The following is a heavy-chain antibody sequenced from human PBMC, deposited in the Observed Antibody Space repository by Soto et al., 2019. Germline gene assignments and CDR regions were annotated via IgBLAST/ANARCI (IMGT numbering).Heavy chain of an antibody. D-gene: IGHD4-17*01. J-gene: IGHJ4*02. V-gene: IGHV3-33*01. CDR2: IWYDGSNK. CDR3: ARALRDYGDYSLDY. Sequence: QVQLVESGGGVVQPGRSLRLSCAASGFTFSSYGMHWVRQAPGKGLEWVAVIWYDGSNKYYADSVKGRFTISRDNSKNTLYLQMNSLRAEDTAVYYCARALRDYGDYSLDYWGQGTLVTVSS. CDR1: GFTFSSYG.